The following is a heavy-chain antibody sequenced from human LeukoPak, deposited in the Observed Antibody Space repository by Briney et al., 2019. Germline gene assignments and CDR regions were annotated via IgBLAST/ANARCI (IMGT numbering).Heavy chain of an antibody. CDR3: ARGYDYGDYVGDFDY. CDR1: GLTFSTYT. Sequence: PGRSLRLSYAACGLTFSTYTMHWARQAPGRGLECGAVIWSDGSNKYYADSVKGRFTISRDNFKNTLYLQMNSLRAEDTAVYYCARGYDYGDYVGDFDYWGQGTLVTVSS. V-gene: IGHV3-33*01. J-gene: IGHJ4*02. D-gene: IGHD4-17*01. CDR2: IWSDGSNK.